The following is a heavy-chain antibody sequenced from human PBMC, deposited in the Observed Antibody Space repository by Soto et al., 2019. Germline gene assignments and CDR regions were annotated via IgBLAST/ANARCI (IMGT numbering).Heavy chain of an antibody. CDR3: ASATDSSVPRAPGFNARYYFDY. CDR1: GGSFSGYY. V-gene: IGHV4-34*01. Sequence: SETLSLTCAVYGGSFSGYYWSWIRQPPGKGLEWIGEINHSGSTNYNPSLKSRVTISVDTSKNPFSLKLSSVTAADTAVYYCASATDSSVPRAPGFNARYYFDYWGQGTLVTVSS. D-gene: IGHD3-22*01. CDR2: INHSGST. J-gene: IGHJ4*02.